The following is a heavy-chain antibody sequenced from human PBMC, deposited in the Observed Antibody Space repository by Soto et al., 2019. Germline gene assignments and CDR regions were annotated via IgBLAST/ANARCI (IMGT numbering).Heavy chain of an antibody. V-gene: IGHV4-31*03. Sequence: SETLSLTCTVSGGSISSGGYYWSWIRQHPGKGLEWIGYIYYSGSTYYNPSLKSRVTISVDTSKNQFSLKLSSVTAADTAVYYCARDSSRGFEAFDIWGQGTMVTVSS. D-gene: IGHD6-13*01. CDR1: GGSISSGGYY. J-gene: IGHJ3*02. CDR3: ARDSSRGFEAFDI. CDR2: IYYSGST.